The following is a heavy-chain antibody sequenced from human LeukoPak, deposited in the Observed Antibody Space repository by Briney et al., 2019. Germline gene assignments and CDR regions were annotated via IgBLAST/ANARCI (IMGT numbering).Heavy chain of an antibody. J-gene: IGHJ5*02. CDR1: GYTFTSYG. Sequence: GASVKVSCKASGYTFTSYGISWVRQAPGQGLAWMGWISAYNGNTNYAQKLQGRVTMTTDTSTSTAYMELRSLRSDDTAVYYCARGKWLLSKNWFDPWGQGTLVTVSS. CDR2: ISAYNGNT. CDR3: ARGKWLLSKNWFDP. V-gene: IGHV1-18*01. D-gene: IGHD3-3*01.